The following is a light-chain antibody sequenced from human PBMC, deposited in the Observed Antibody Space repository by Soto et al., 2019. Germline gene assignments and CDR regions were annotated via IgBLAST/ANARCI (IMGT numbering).Light chain of an antibody. CDR3: HQTFIPPAT. CDR1: HSINNC. CDR2: AAS. V-gene: IGKV1-39*01. J-gene: IGKJ1*01. Sequence: DIQMTQSPSSLSASVGDRVTITCRASHSINNCLSWFQQKPGQAPKLLIYAASSLQSGVPSRFSGSGSGTDFILTIDSLQPKDFATYFGHQTFIPPATFGQGTKVGVK.